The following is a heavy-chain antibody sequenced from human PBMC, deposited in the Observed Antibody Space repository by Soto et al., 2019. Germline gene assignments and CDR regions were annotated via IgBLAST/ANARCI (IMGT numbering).Heavy chain of an antibody. J-gene: IGHJ3*02. Sequence: EVQLLESVGGLIQPGGSLRLSCAASGFSVSSSYISWVCQAPGKGLEWVSVIYSGGTTYYADSVKGRFTISRDNSKNTVYLQMNSLRAEDTAVYYCARGGQYVRAFDIWGQGTMVTVSS. CDR2: IYSGGTT. V-gene: IGHV3-53*01. CDR3: ARGGQYVRAFDI. D-gene: IGHD3-16*01. CDR1: GFSVSSSY.